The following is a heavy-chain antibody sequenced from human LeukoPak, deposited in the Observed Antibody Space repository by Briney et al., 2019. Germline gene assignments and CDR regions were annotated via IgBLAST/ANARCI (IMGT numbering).Heavy chain of an antibody. D-gene: IGHD3-22*01. V-gene: IGHV3-30*02. CDR1: GFTFSSYG. J-gene: IGHJ4*02. CDR2: IRYDGSNK. CDR3: AKEGIDYDYYDSSGYQRYYFDY. Sequence: GGSLRLSCAVSGFTFSSYGMHWVRQAPGKGLEWVAFIRYDGSNKYYADSVKGRFTISRDNSKNTLYLQMNSLRAEDTAVYYCAKEGIDYDYYDSSGYQRYYFDYWGQGTLVTVSS.